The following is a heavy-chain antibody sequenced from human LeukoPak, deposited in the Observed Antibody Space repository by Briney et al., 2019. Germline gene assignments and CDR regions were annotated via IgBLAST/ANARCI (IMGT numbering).Heavy chain of an antibody. CDR3: ARGLMTADFDY. V-gene: IGHV4-59*01. J-gene: IGHJ4*02. Sequence: SETLSLTCTVSGGSLSSYYWSWMLQPPGRGLEWIGYIYYSGSTNYNPSLKSRVTISVDTSKNQFSLKLSSVTAADTAVYYCARGLMTADFDYWGQGTLVTVSS. D-gene: IGHD2-2*01. CDR2: IYYSGST. CDR1: GGSLSSYY.